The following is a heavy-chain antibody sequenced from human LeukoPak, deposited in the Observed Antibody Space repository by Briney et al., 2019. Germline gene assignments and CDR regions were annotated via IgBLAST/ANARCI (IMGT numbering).Heavy chain of an antibody. CDR3: ARDGIAAAGYFQH. J-gene: IGHJ1*01. D-gene: IGHD6-13*01. CDR2: VNPNSGGT. Sequence: ASVKVSCKTSGYTFTDYYIHWVRQAPGKGFQWIGWVNPNSGGTKYAQKSQGRVTMTRDTSTSTAYMDLTGLTSDDTAVYYCARDGIAAAGYFQHWGQGTLVTVSS. V-gene: IGHV1-2*02. CDR1: GYTFTDYY.